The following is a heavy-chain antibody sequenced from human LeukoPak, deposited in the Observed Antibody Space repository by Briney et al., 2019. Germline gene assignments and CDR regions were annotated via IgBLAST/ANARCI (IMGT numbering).Heavy chain of an antibody. D-gene: IGHD3-3*01. CDR3: ARHYDFWSGPFDY. CDR2: IYYSGST. J-gene: IGHJ4*02. V-gene: IGHV4-59*08. CDR1: GGSISSYY. Sequence: TSETLSLTCTVSGGSISSYYWSWIRQPPGKGLEWIGYIYYSGSTNYNPSLKSRVTISVDTSKNQFSLKLSSVTAADTAVYYCARHYDFWSGPFDYWGQGTLVTVSS.